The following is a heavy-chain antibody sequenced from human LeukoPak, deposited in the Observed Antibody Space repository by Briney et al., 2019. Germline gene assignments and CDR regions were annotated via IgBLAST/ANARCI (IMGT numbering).Heavy chain of an antibody. D-gene: IGHD2-2*02. CDR3: ASGDIVVVPAAIGADYYYYYMDV. CDR1: GGSITSYY. J-gene: IGHJ6*03. Sequence: SETLSLTCTVSGGSITSYYWSWIRQPAGKELEWIGRISTSGSTNYNPSLKSRVTMSVDTSKNQFSLKLSSVTAADTAVYYCASGDIVVVPAAIGADYYYYYMDVWGKGTTVTVSS. CDR2: ISTSGST. V-gene: IGHV4-4*07.